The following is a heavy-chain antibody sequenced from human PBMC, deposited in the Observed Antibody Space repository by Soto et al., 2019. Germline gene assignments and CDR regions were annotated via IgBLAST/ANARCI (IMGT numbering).Heavy chain of an antibody. CDR2: IYPDDSDS. J-gene: IGHJ4*02. V-gene: IGHV5-51*01. CDR3: VATYGDYLDY. Sequence: GESLKISCNGSGYKFTTYWIGWVRQMPGKGLEWMAIIYPDDSDSRYSPSFQGQVTISADKSISTAYLQWSSLKASDTAIYYCVATYGDYLDYWGQGTLVTVSS. D-gene: IGHD4-17*01. CDR1: GYKFTTYW.